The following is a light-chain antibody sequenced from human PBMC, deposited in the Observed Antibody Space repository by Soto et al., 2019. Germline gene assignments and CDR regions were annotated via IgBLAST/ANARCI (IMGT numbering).Light chain of an antibody. CDR1: QTLTNTY. CDR2: DAS. CDR3: QLYGVSPKT. J-gene: IGKJ1*01. Sequence: EIVLTQSPGTLSLSPGERATLSCRASQTLTNTYLAWYQQKPGQAPRLLIFDASTRVTGIPDRFSGSGSGTDFTLTISRLEPEDFAVYCCQLYGVSPKTFGQGTNVEVK. V-gene: IGKV3-20*01.